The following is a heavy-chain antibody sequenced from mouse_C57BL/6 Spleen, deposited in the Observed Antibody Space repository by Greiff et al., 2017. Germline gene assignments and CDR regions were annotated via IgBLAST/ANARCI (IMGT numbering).Heavy chain of an antibody. CDR3: ARDRDYGSSYWYFDV. V-gene: IGHV5-16*01. D-gene: IGHD1-1*01. CDR1: GFTFSDYY. Sequence: EVHLVESEGGLVQPGSSMKLSCTASGFTFSDYYMAWVRQVPETGLEWVANINYDGSSTYYLDSLKSRFIISRDNAKNILYLQMSNLKSEDTATXYCARDRDYGSSYWYFDVWGTGTTVTVSS. J-gene: IGHJ1*03. CDR2: INYDGSST.